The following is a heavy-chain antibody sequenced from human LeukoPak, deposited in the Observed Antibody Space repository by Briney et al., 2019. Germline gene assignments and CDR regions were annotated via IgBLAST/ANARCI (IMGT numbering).Heavy chain of an antibody. V-gene: IGHV4-39*01. CDR3: ASHPYDPIFDY. D-gene: IGHD3-22*01. Sequence: PSETLSLTCTVSGGSISSSSYYWGWIRQPPGKGLEWIGSIHYSGSTYYNPSLKSRVTISVDTSKNQFSLKLSSVTAADTAVYYCASHPYDPIFDYWGQGTLVTVSS. CDR1: GGSISSSSYY. CDR2: IHYSGST. J-gene: IGHJ4*02.